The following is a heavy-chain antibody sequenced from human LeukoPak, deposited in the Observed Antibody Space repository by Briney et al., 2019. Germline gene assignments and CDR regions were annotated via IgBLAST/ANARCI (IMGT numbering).Heavy chain of an antibody. CDR2: TTPIDGTA. J-gene: IGHJ3*01. CDR3: ARDPGAPVRAFDV. V-gene: IGHV1-69*13. Sequence: SVKVSCKASRDTFTRCAFSWVRQAPGQGLEWIGGTTPIDGTANFGQKFQGRVTITADESTSTAYMELSSLRSEDTAIYYCARDPGAPVRAFDVWGQGTMVTVSS. D-gene: IGHD3-10*01. CDR1: RDTFTRCA.